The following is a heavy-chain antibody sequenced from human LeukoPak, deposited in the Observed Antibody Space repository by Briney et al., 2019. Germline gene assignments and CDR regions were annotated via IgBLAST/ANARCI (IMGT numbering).Heavy chain of an antibody. V-gene: IGHV4-39*01. CDR2: IYYSGST. CDR1: GGSISSSSYY. CDR3: ATTDYVWGSYRR. D-gene: IGHD3-16*02. Sequence: PSETLSLTCTVSGGSISSSSYYWGWIRQPPGKGLEWIGSIYYSGSTYYNPSLKSRVTISVDTSKNQFSLKLSSVTAADTAVYYCATTDYVWGSYRRWGQGTLVTVSS. J-gene: IGHJ4*02.